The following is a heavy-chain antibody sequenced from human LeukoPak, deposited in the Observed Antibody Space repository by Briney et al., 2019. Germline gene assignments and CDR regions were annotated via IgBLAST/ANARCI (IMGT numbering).Heavy chain of an antibody. Sequence: PGGSLRLSCAASGFTFSSYAMHWVRQAPGKGLEWVAVISYDGSNKYCADSVKGRFTISRDNSKNTLYLQMNSLRAEDTAVYYCARDHDILTLTSQNAFDIWGQGTMVTVSS. D-gene: IGHD3-9*01. J-gene: IGHJ3*02. V-gene: IGHV3-30*04. CDR1: GFTFSSYA. CDR2: ISYDGSNK. CDR3: ARDHDILTLTSQNAFDI.